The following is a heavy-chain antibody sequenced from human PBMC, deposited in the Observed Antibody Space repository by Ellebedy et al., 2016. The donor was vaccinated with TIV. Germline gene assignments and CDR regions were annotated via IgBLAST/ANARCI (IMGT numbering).Heavy chain of an antibody. CDR1: GFTFSSYW. Sequence: GESLKISCAASGFTFSSYWMHWVRQAPGKGLEWVSGFGVSGDSTYYADSVKGRFTISRDNSMNTLYLQMNSLRAEDTAIYFCARGKSGTYIHHAFYSWGRGTLVTVSS. V-gene: IGHV3-23*01. D-gene: IGHD1-14*01. J-gene: IGHJ4*02. CDR3: ARGKSGTYIHHAFYS. CDR2: FGVSGDST.